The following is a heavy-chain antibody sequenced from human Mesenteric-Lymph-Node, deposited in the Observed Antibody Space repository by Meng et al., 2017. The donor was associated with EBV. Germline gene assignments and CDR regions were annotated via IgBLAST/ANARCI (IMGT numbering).Heavy chain of an antibody. V-gene: IGHV3-30*07. Sequence: DGGSKNISESVKGRFTISRDNSKNTLYLQMNSLRAEDTAVYYCARDGDYYGSGRTFDYWGQGTLVTVS. D-gene: IGHD3-10*01. CDR3: ARDGDYYGSGRTFDY. CDR2: DGGSK. J-gene: IGHJ4*02.